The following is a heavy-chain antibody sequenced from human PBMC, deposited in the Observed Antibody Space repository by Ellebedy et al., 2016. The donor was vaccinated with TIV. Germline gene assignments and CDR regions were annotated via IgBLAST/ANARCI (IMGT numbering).Heavy chain of an antibody. J-gene: IGHJ4*02. V-gene: IGHV3-23*01. Sequence: PGGSLRLSCAASGFTFSSYAMSWVRQAPGKGLEWVSSISVNGGRTDYADSVKGRFTISRDNSNNSLYLQMNSLRAEDTAVYYCAKGSQWLGRTCFDYWGQGTLVTVSS. D-gene: IGHD6-19*01. CDR3: AKGSQWLGRTCFDY. CDR2: ISVNGGRT. CDR1: GFTFSSYA.